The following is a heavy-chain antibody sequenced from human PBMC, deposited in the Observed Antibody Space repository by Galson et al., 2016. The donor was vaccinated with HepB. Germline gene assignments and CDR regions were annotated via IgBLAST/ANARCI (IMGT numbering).Heavy chain of an antibody. V-gene: IGHV3-48*03. CDR2: IGKSGSNV. D-gene: IGHD3-22*01. CDR1: GFSLSNYE. CDR3: ARQRDFYYETSGYAGQDAFDL. Sequence: SLRLSCAGTGFSLSNYEVNWVRQAPGKGLEWLSHIGKSGSNVHHAESVKGRFTISRDNAQNSLSLHMRSLRAEDTGVYYCARQRDFYYETSGYAGQDAFDLWGPGATVTVSS. J-gene: IGHJ3*01.